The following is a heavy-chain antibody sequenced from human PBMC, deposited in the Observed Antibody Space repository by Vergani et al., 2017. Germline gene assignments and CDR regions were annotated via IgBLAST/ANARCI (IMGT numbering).Heavy chain of an antibody. CDR1: GPTFSDSA. CDR3: FYDFWAGYDSGDV. Sequence: EVHLVESGGGLVQPGESLKLSCATPGPTFSDSAFHWVRQTSGKGLEWIGRIRDKAYNYATVYAVSVKGRFTISRDDSKKTAYLQMNGLTTEDTAVYYCFYDFWAGYDSGDVWGKGTTVTVSS. V-gene: IGHV3-73*02. CDR2: IRDKAYNYAT. J-gene: IGHJ6*04. D-gene: IGHD3/OR15-3a*01.